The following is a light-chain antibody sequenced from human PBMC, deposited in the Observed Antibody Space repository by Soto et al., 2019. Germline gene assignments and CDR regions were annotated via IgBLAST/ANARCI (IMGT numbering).Light chain of an antibody. Sequence: QSVLTQPPSVSGAPGQTITISCTGSSSNIGAGYAVHWYQHLPGTAPKLIIFDNNNRPSGLPDRFSGSKSGTSASLAITGLQAEDEADYYCQSFDSSLSVVVFGGGTKLTVL. J-gene: IGLJ2*01. V-gene: IGLV1-40*01. CDR2: DNN. CDR1: SSNIGAGYA. CDR3: QSFDSSLSVVV.